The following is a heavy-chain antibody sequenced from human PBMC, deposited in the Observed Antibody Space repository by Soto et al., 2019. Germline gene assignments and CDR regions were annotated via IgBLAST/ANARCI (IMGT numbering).Heavy chain of an antibody. Sequence: EMQLVESGGGLVQPGGSLRLSCAASGFTVSSNFMSWVRQAPGKGLEWVSVIYSGGTTYYSDSVKGRFTISRDNSKNTLSLQRNSLRVEDTAMYYCARQSITRWFDPWGQGSLVTVSS. J-gene: IGHJ5*02. CDR1: GFTVSSNF. V-gene: IGHV3-66*04. D-gene: IGHD2-2*01. CDR3: ARQSITRWFDP. CDR2: IYSGGTT.